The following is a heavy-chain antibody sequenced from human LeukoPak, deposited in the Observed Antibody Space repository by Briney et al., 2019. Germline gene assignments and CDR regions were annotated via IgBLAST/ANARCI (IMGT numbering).Heavy chain of an antibody. V-gene: IGHV4-61*02. J-gene: IGHJ5*02. CDR3: ARGRRGLRIAARSEGFDP. CDR1: GGSISSGSYY. D-gene: IGHD6-6*01. CDR2: IYTSGST. Sequence: PSQTLSLTCTVSGGSISSGSYYWSWIRQPAGKGLEWIGRIYTSGSTNYNPSLKSRVTISVDTSKNQFSLKLSSVTAADTAVYYCARGRRGLRIAARSEGFDPWGQGTLVTVSS.